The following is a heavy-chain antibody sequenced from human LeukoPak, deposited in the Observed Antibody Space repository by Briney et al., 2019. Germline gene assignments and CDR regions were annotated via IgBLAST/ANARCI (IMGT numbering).Heavy chain of an antibody. V-gene: IGHV3-64*01. CDR1: GFTFSSYA. CDR3: AREMYSSSWYSYYYGMDV. D-gene: IGHD6-13*01. CDR2: ISSNGGST. Sequence: GGSLRLSCAASGFTFSSYAMHWVRQAPGKGLEYVSAISSNGGSTYYANSVKGRFTISRDNSKNTLYLQMGSLRAEDMAVYYCAREMYSSSWYSYYYGMDVWGQGTTVTVSS. J-gene: IGHJ6*02.